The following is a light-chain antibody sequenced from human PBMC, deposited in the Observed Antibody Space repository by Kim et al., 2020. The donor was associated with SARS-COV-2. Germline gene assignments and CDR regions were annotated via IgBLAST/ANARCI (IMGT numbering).Light chain of an antibody. CDR3: QHWGT. J-gene: IGKJ1*01. CDR2: GAS. V-gene: IGKV3-15*01. CDR1: QSISNN. Sequence: EIELTQSPATLSVSPGEGATLSCRASQSISNNLGWYQHKPGQPPRLLIYGASTRATGVPARFSGGGSGTELTLSISSLQAEDFAVYYCQHWGTFGQGTKVDIK.